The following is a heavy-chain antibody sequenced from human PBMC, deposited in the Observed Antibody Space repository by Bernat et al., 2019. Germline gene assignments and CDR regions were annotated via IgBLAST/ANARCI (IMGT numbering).Heavy chain of an antibody. CDR1: GGSISSSSYY. CDR2: IYYSGST. J-gene: IGHJ4*02. V-gene: IGHV4-39*01. D-gene: IGHD6-6*01. CDR3: ARRESIAAQLDY. Sequence: QLQLQESGPGLVKPSETLSLTCTVSGGSISSSSYYWGWIRQPPGKGLEWIGSIYYSGSTYYNPSLKSRVTISVDTSKNQFSLKLSSVTAADTAVYYCARRESIAAQLDYWGQGTLVTVSS.